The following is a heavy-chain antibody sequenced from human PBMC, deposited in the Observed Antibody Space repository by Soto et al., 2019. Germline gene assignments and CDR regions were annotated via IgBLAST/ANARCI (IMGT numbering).Heavy chain of an antibody. CDR1: GFTFSSYW. CDR3: AKPHTGNVASHI. D-gene: IGHD4-4*01. Sequence: EVQLVESGGGLVQPGGSLRLSCAASGFTFSSYWMTWVRQVPGKGLEWVAYINPDGSAKSSVTSVKGRFTFSRDNAKNSLYLQMNSLTAEDTAVYYCAKPHTGNVASHIWGQGTMVTVSS. J-gene: IGHJ3*02. V-gene: IGHV3-7*01. CDR2: INPDGSAK.